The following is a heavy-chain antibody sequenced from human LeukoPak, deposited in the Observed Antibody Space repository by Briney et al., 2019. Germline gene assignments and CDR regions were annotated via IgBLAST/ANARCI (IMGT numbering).Heavy chain of an antibody. D-gene: IGHD6-13*01. J-gene: IGHJ4*02. CDR3: VKSRESSIWYSLGDY. CDR1: GFIFSSYT. V-gene: IGHV3-30*04. CDR2: ISYDGNNK. Sequence: GGSLRLSCAASGFIFSSYTMHWVRQTPGKGLEWVTVISYDGNNKYYTDSVKGRFTISRDNSKNTMSLQMSSLRVEDTAVYYCVKSRESSIWYSLGDYWGQGTVVTVSS.